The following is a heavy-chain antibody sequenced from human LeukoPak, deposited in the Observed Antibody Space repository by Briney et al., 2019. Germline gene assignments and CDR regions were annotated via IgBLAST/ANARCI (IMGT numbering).Heavy chain of an antibody. CDR3: ARDGRHRYYYDRSGNYGSWFDP. V-gene: IGHV1-18*01. J-gene: IGHJ5*02. Sequence: GASVKVSCKTSGYTFTSYDINWVRQATGQGLEWMGWISGYNGNTKYVQKFQGRVTMTTDTSTSTAYMELRSLRSDDTAVYYCARDGRHRYYYDRSGNYGSWFDPWGQGTLVTVSS. D-gene: IGHD3-22*01. CDR1: GYTFTSYD. CDR2: ISGYNGNT.